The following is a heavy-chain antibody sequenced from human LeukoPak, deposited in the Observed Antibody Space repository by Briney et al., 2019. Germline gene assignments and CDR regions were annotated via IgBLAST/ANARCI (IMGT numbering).Heavy chain of an antibody. V-gene: IGHV4-59*08. Sequence: SETLSLTCTVSGDSISTYYWSWIRQPPGKGLDWIAYIYHSGTTNYNPSLKSRVTISEDTFKNQVSLNLTSVTAADTAVYYCARQKYDYGANHWYFDLWGRGTLVTVSS. D-gene: IGHD4/OR15-4a*01. J-gene: IGHJ2*01. CDR3: ARQKYDYGANHWYFDL. CDR2: IYHSGTT. CDR1: GDSISTYY.